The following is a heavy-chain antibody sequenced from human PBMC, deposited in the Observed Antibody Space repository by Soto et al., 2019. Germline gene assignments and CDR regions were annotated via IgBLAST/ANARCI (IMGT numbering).Heavy chain of an antibody. Sequence: ASETLSLTCDVYGGSFTAYSWTWIRQSPGKGLEWIGEISRSGSINYNPSVKSRVTISLDTSKKQFSLKLSSVTAADTAVYYCSQGAYLGYWGQGTLVTVSS. J-gene: IGHJ4*02. CDR1: GGSFTAYS. V-gene: IGHV4-34*01. D-gene: IGHD3-16*01. CDR2: ISRSGSI. CDR3: SQGAYLGY.